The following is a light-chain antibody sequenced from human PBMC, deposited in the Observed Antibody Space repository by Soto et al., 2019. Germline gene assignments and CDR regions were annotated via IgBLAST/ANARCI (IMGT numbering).Light chain of an antibody. CDR3: QQYNNWTSWT. J-gene: IGKJ1*01. V-gene: IGKV3-15*01. CDR1: QSVSSN. Sequence: ILMPHPPATLSVSPAGRATLSCTASQSVSSNLAWYQQKPGQATRPLIYGASTRATGSPARFSGSGSGTELTLTISSLQSEDFAVYYCQQYNNWTSWTFGQGTKVDIK. CDR2: GAS.